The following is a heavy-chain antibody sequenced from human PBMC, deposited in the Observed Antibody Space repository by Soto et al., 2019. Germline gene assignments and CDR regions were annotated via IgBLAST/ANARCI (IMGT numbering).Heavy chain of an antibody. V-gene: IGHV1-18*01. D-gene: IGHD2-21*02. CDR1: GYTFTSYG. J-gene: IGHJ6*02. CDR2: ISAYNGNT. CDR3: ARDPSSGVVVTAILRYSYYYGMDV. Sequence: QVQLVQSGAEVKKPGASVKVSCKASGYTFTSYGISLVRQAPGQGLEWMGWISAYNGNTNYAQKLQGRVTMTTDTSTSTAYMELRSMRSDDTAVYYCARDPSSGVVVTAILRYSYYYGMDVWGQGTTVTVSS.